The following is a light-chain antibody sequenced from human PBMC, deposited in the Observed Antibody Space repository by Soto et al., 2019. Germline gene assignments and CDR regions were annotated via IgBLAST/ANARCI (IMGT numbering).Light chain of an antibody. J-gene: IGKJ1*01. V-gene: IGKV1-39*01. Sequence: EIQMSQSPASLSASEGDRVTITCRASQSISSYLNWYQQKPGKAPKLLIYAASSLQSGVPSRFSGSGSGTDFTLTISSLQPEDFATYYCQQSYSTPWTFGQGTKV. CDR3: QQSYSTPWT. CDR1: QSISSY. CDR2: AAS.